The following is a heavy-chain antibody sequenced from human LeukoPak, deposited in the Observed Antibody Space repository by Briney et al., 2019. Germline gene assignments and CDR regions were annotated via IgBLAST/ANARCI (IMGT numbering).Heavy chain of an antibody. CDR3: ARDSASGSYYYYYYMDV. J-gene: IGHJ6*03. Sequence: PSETLSLTCTVSGGSISSYYWSWIRQPAGKGLEWIGRIYTSGSTNYNPSLKSRVTMSVDTSKNQFSLKLSSVTAADTAVYYCARDSASGSYYYYYYMDVWGKGTTVTISS. CDR1: GGSISSYY. CDR2: IYTSGST. D-gene: IGHD1-26*01. V-gene: IGHV4-4*07.